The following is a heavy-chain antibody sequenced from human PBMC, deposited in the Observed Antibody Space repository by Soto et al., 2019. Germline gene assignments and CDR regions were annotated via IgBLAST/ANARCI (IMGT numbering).Heavy chain of an antibody. CDR1: GFTFSSYA. J-gene: IGHJ6*03. Sequence: PGGSLRLSCAASGFTFSSYAMSWVRQAPGKGLEWVSAISGSGGSTYYADSVKGRFTISRDNSKNTLYLQMNSLRAEDTAVYYCAKDRAYFENYYYYYMGVWGKGTTVTVSS. CDR2: ISGSGGST. D-gene: IGHD3-16*01. CDR3: AKDRAYFENYYYYYMGV. V-gene: IGHV3-23*01.